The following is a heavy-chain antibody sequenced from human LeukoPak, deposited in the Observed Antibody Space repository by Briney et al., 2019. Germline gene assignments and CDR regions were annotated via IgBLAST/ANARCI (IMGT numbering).Heavy chain of an antibody. V-gene: IGHV1-69*13. CDR3: ARLASYDSSGYPTPFDY. CDR1: GGTFSSYA. J-gene: IGHJ4*02. CDR2: IIPIFGTA. Sequence: ASVKVSCKASGGTFSSYAISWVRPAPGQGLEWMGGIIPIFGTANYAQKFQGRVTITADESTSTAYMELSSLRSEDTAVYYCARLASYDSSGYPTPFDYWGQGTLVTVSS. D-gene: IGHD3-22*01.